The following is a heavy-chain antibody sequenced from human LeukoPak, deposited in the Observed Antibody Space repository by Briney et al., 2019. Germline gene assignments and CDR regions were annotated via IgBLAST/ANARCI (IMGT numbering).Heavy chain of an antibody. CDR2: IYYSGST. J-gene: IGHJ3*02. CDR3: ARARGSGSRAYTKDAFDI. CDR1: GASISSSTYY. Sequence: PSETLSLTCTVSGASISSSTYYWGWIRQPPGNGLEWIGSIYYSGSTYYNPSLKSRVIVSSDTSKNQFSLKLSSVTAADTAVYYCARARGSGSRAYTKDAFDIWGQGTMVTVSS. D-gene: IGHD1-26*01. V-gene: IGHV4-39*07.